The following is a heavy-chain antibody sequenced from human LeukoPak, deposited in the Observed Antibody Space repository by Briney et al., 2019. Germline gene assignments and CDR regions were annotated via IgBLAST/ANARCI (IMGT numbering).Heavy chain of an antibody. J-gene: IGHJ6*02. D-gene: IGHD2-2*01. V-gene: IGHV3-33*01. CDR2: IWYDGSNK. CDR1: GFTFSSYG. CDR3: ARGYCSSTSCPSKIVAGMDV. Sequence: GGSLRLSCAASGFTFSSYGMHWVRQAPGKGLEWVAVIWYDGSNKYYADSVKGRFTISRDNSKNTLYLQMNSLRAEDTAVYYCARGYCSSTSCPSKIVAGMDVWGQGTTVTVSS.